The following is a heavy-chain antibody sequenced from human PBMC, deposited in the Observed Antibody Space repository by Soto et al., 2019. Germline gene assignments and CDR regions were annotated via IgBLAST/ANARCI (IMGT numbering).Heavy chain of an antibody. CDR2: ISSSGSTI. J-gene: IGHJ4*02. CDR1: GFTFSDYY. Sequence: QVQLVESGGGLVKPGGSLRLSCAASGFTFSDYYMSWIRQAPGKGLEWVSYISSSGSTIYYADSVKGRFTISRDNAKNXRYLQMNSLRAEDTAVYYCASIAPPRYCISTSCYYWGQGTLVTVSS. V-gene: IGHV3-11*01. D-gene: IGHD2-2*01. CDR3: ASIAPPRYCISTSCYY.